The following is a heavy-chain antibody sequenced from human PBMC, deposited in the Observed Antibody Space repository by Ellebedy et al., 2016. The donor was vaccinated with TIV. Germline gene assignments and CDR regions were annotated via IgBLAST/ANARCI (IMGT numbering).Heavy chain of an antibody. V-gene: IGHV1-69*13. CDR1: GGTFISYA. D-gene: IGHD3-10*01. Sequence: ASVKVSXXASGGTFISYAISWVRQAPGQGLEWMGGIIPIFGSANYAQKFQGRVTITADESTSTAYMELSSLRSEDTAVYYCARWGATRITMVRGVISWGQGTLVTVSS. J-gene: IGHJ4*02. CDR3: ARWGATRITMVRGVIS. CDR2: IIPIFGSA.